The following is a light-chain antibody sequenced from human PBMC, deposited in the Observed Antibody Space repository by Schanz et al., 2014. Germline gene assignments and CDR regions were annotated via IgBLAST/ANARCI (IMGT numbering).Light chain of an antibody. V-gene: IGKV3-11*01. Sequence: EIVLTQSPATLSLSPGERATLSCRASQGVSSNLAWYQQKPGQAPRLLIYDTSNRATGIPARFSGSGSGTDFTLTISSLEPEDFAVYYCQQRSNWHLTFGGGTKVEIK. CDR2: DTS. CDR1: QGVSSN. CDR3: QQRSNWHLT. J-gene: IGKJ4*01.